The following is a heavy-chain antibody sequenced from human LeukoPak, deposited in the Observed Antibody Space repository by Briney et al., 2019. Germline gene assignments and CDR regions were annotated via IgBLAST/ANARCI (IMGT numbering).Heavy chain of an antibody. CDR3: ARDSVAGNGDF. D-gene: IGHD6-19*01. CDR2: IYSGGNT. V-gene: IGHV3-53*01. CDR1: GFTFSSYS. Sequence: GGSLRLSCAASGFTFSSYSMNWVRQAPGKGLEWVSVIYSGGNTYYADSVKGRFTISRDNSKNTLYLQMNSLRAEDTAVYYCARDSVAGNGDFWGQGTLVTVSS. J-gene: IGHJ4*02.